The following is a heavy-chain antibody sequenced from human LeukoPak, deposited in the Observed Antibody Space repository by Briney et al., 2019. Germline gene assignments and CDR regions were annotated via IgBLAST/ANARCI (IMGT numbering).Heavy chain of an antibody. CDR2: IKQDGSET. D-gene: IGHD6-19*01. J-gene: IGHJ4*02. CDR1: GFIFSTYW. V-gene: IGHV3-7*01. CDR3: VREGTTVALFDY. Sequence: GGALTLSCAASGFIFSTYWLSWVRQAPGKGLEGVDNIKQDGSETYYVDPVKGRFTISRDNAKNSLYLQMKSLRAEDTAVYYCVREGTTVALFDYWGQGALVTVSS.